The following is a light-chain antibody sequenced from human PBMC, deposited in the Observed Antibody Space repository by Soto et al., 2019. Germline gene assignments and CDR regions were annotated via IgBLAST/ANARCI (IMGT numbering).Light chain of an antibody. J-gene: IGLJ1*01. V-gene: IGLV2-14*01. CDR3: SSHTISSALKV. CDR2: GVS. CDR1: ISDFVVYNY. Sequence: QSVLTQPASVSGSPGQSITISCTGTISDFVVYNYVSWYQQHPGKAPKLMIYGVSNRPSGVSNRFSGSKSGNTASLTISGLQAGDEADYYCSSHTISSALKVFGTGTKVTVL.